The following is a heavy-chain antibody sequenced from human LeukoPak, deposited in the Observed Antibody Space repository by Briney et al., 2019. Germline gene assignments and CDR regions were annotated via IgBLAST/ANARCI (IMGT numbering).Heavy chain of an antibody. CDR2: IRYDGSNK. V-gene: IGHV3-30*02. J-gene: IGHJ6*03. CDR3: ATQGILLGPYYMDV. CDR1: GFTFSSYG. D-gene: IGHD3-10*01. Sequence: PGGSLRLSCAASGFTFSSYGMHWVRQAPGKGLEWVAFIRYDGSNKYYADSVKGRFTISRDNSKNTLYLQMNSLRAEDTAVYYCATQGILLGPYYMDVWGKGTTVTVSS.